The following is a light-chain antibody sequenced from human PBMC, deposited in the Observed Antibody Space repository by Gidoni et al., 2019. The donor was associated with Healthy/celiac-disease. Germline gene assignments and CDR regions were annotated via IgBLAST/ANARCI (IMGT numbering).Light chain of an antibody. J-gene: IGKJ1*01. V-gene: IGKV4-1*01. CDR2: WAS. CDR3: QQYHSTPWT. CDR1: QSVLSSSNNKNY. Sequence: DIVMTQSPDSLAVSLGERATINCKSSQSVLSSSNNKNYLAWYQQKPGQPPKLLIYWASTRESGVPDRFSGSGSGTDFTLTISSLQAEDVAVYYCQQYHSTPWTFXXXTKVGS.